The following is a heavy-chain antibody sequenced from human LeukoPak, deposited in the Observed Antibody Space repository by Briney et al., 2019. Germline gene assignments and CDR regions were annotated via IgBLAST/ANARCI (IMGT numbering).Heavy chain of an antibody. J-gene: IGHJ4*02. V-gene: IGHV1-46*01. CDR3: ARDFGASDCSGGSCYSQTFDY. D-gene: IGHD2-15*01. Sequence: XSVKVSCKASGYTFTSYYMHWVRQAPGQGLEWMAIINPSGGSTSYAQKFQGRVTMTRDTSTSTVYMELSSLRSEDTAVYYCARDFGASDCSGGSCYSQTFDYWGQGTLVTVSS. CDR2: INPSGGST. CDR1: GYTFTSYY.